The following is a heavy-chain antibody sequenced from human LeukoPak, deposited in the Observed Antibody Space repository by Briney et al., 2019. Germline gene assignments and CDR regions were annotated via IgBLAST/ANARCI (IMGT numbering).Heavy chain of an antibody. CDR2: INHSGST. V-gene: IGHV4-34*01. CDR3: ARGRPDEPRRAFPFDY. J-gene: IGHJ4*02. Sequence: SETLSLTCAVYGGSFSGYYWSWIRLPPGKGLEWIGEINHSGSTNYNPSLKSRVTISVDTSKNQFSLKLSSVTAADTAVYYCARGRPDEPRRAFPFDYWGQGTLVTVSS. CDR1: GGSFSGYY. D-gene: IGHD1-14*01.